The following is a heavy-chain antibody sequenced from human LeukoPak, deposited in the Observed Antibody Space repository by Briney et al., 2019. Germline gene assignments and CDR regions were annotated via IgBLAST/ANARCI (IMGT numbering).Heavy chain of an antibody. Sequence: SETLSLTCAVYGGSFSGYYWSWIRQPPGKGLEWIGEINHSGSTNYNPSLKSRVTISVDTSKNQFSLKLSPVTAADTAVYYCARGLGGYYDSRYDYWGQGTLVTVSS. V-gene: IGHV4-34*01. D-gene: IGHD3-22*01. CDR2: INHSGST. CDR1: GGSFSGYY. CDR3: ARGLGGYYDSRYDY. J-gene: IGHJ4*02.